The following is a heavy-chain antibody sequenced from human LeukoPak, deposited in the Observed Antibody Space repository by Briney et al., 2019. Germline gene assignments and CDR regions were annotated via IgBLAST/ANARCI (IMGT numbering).Heavy chain of an antibody. CDR3: ATPLDYYDSSGYHQGGD. J-gene: IGHJ4*02. CDR1: GFPFSSYW. V-gene: IGHV3-7*03. Sequence: GSLRLSCVASGFPFSSYWMTWVRQAPGKGLEWVANIKEDGSKKNYVDSVKGRFTIFRDNAKNSLYLQMNSLRAEDTAVYYCATPLDYYDSSGYHQGGDWGQGTLVTVSS. D-gene: IGHD3-22*01. CDR2: IKEDGSKK.